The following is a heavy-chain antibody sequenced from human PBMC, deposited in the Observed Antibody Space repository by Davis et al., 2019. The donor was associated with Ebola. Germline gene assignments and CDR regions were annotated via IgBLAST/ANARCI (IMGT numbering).Heavy chain of an antibody. CDR3: ARDQRFGSNYVYYYYGMDV. J-gene: IGHJ6*02. V-gene: IGHV4-34*01. Sequence: SQTLSLTCAVYGGSFSGYYWSWIRQPPGKGLEWIGEINHSESTNYNPSLKSRVTISVDTSKNQFSLKLSSVTAADTAVYYCARDQRFGSNYVYYYYGMDVWGQGTTVTVSS. CDR1: GGSFSGYY. CDR2: INHSEST. D-gene: IGHD4-11*01.